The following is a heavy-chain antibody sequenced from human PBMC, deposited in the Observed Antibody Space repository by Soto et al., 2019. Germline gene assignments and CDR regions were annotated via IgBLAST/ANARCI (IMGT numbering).Heavy chain of an antibody. Sequence: QVQLQESGPGLVKPSGTLSLTCAVSGGSISTSNWWSWVRQPPGKGLEWIGEVYRTGSTNYNPSLGSRLTITVDKSKNQVSLKLTSVTAADTAVYYCARARATIAAAAIFDCWGQGTLVTVSS. D-gene: IGHD6-13*01. CDR1: GGSISTSNW. V-gene: IGHV4-4*02. CDR3: ARARATIAAAAIFDC. CDR2: VYRTGST. J-gene: IGHJ4*02.